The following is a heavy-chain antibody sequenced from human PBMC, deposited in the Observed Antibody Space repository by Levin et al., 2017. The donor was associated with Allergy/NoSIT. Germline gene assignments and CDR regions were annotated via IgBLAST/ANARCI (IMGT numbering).Heavy chain of an antibody. CDR2: IRNQANRYTT. J-gene: IGHJ4*02. CDR1: GFTFSDHY. V-gene: IGHV3-72*01. CDR3: TRRRHTHGIDS. Sequence: HTGGSLRLSCAASGFTFSDHYMDWVRQAPGKGLEWVGRIRNQANRYTTVYAAPLNGRFSISRDDSKNSLYLQINSLRIEDTAVYYCTRRRHTHGIDSWGQGTLVTVSS. D-gene: IGHD1-1*01.